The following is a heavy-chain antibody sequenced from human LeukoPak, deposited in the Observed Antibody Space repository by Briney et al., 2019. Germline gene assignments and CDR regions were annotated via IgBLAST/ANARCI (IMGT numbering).Heavy chain of an antibody. CDR1: GFTFRTYA. D-gene: IGHD3-9*01. V-gene: IGHV3-23*01. J-gene: IGHJ4*02. CDR3: ARDPGYAIYYFDY. CDR2: ISGNGAST. Sequence: GGSLRLSCAASGFTFRTYAMSWVRQAPGKGLEWVSTISGNGASTYYADSVRGRFTISRDNSKNTLHLQMNSLRAEDTAVYYCARDPGYAIYYFDYWGQGTLATVSS.